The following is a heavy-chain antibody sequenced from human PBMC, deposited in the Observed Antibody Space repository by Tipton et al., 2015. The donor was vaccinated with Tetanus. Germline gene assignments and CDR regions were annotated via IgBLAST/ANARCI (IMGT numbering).Heavy chain of an antibody. D-gene: IGHD3-22*01. CDR3: SSVYDSSTDRHY. J-gene: IGHJ4*02. CDR2: ISSDGSIT. CDR1: GFAFSNYW. V-gene: IGHV3-74*01. Sequence: SLRLSCAASGFAFSNYWMHWVRQVPGVGLEWVSRISSDGSITGSADSVKGRFTISRDNGKNTLSLQMNSLRAEDAATYYCSSVYDSSTDRHYWGQGTLVTVSS.